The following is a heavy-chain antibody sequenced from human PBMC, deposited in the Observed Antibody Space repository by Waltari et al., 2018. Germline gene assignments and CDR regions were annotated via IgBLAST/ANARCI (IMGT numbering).Heavy chain of an antibody. CDR1: GDAVRSGGYN. CDR3: ASPPSGYLDHLAY. CDR2: IHYSGYP. D-gene: IGHD5-18*01. Sequence: QLQLQESGPGLVKPSETMSLTRTVSGDAVRSGGYNWAWIRQAPGKGLEWIGGIHYSGYPYYNSSLKSRVTMSVDTSKNQFSLKLSSVTAADTGVYFCASPPSGYLDHLAYWGQGALVTVSS. J-gene: IGHJ4*02. V-gene: IGHV4-39*01.